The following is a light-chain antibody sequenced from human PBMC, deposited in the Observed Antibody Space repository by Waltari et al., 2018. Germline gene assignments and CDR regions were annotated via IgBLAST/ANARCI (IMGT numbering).Light chain of an antibody. Sequence: DTVLTQSPGTLSLSPGESATLSCRASQSVGSSYLAWYQQKPGQAPRLLIYGASSRATGIPDMFSGSGSGTDFTLTISRLDPEDCAVEYCQLFANSPPLTFGGGTKVEIK. CDR1: QSVGSSY. V-gene: IGKV3-20*01. J-gene: IGKJ4*02. CDR3: QLFANSPPLT. CDR2: GAS.